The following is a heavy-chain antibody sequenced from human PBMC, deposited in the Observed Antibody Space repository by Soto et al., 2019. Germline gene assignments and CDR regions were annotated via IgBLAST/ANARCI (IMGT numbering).Heavy chain of an antibody. CDR2: MNPNSGNT. V-gene: IGHV1-8*02. D-gene: IGHD5-12*01. J-gene: IGHJ6*03. Sequence: QAQLVQSGAEVKKPGTSVKVSCKASGYTFTSFDINWVRQASGQGREWMGWMNPNSGNTGFAQKFQGRVTMTRNHSISTAYMELNSLGSEDTAVYYCSRRGYIGYYYYYLDVWGKGTTVTVSS. CDR1: GYTFTSFD. CDR3: SRRGYIGYYYYYLDV.